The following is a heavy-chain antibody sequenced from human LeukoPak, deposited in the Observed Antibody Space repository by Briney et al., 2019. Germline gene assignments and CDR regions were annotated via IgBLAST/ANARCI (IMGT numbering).Heavy chain of an antibody. J-gene: IGHJ6*04. CDR1: GFTFSSYA. CDR3: TRRGLWYYYGSGSPIVDV. CDR2: INHSGST. V-gene: IGHV4-34*01. D-gene: IGHD3-10*01. Sequence: GSLRLSCAASGFTFSSYAMSWIRQPPGKGLEWIGEINHSGSTNYNPSLKSRVTISVDTSKNQFSLKLSSVTAADTAVYYCTRRGLWYYYGSGSPIVDVWGKGTTVTISS.